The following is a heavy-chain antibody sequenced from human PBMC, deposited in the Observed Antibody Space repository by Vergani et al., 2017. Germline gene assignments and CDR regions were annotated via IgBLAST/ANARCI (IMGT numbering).Heavy chain of an antibody. Sequence: EVQLLQSGGGVIQPGGSVRLLCAAPGFTFSACPMTWVRQAPGKGLEWVSAIITRYPSTYYADSVKGRFTISRANSKNMLYLQMNSLRAEDTALYYCARLSYDTTPYLQGGYDCWGQGTLVSVSS. CDR1: GFTFSACP. CDR3: ARLSYDTTPYLQGGYDC. D-gene: IGHD3-22*01. V-gene: IGHV3-23*01. J-gene: IGHJ4*02. CDR2: IITRYPST.